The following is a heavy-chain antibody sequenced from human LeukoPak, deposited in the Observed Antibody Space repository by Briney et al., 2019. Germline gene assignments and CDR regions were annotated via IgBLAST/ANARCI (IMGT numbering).Heavy chain of an antibody. CDR2: ISSSGSTI. CDR3: ARSFYYGSGSSFSP. Sequence: PGGSLRLSCAASGFTFSDYYMSWIRQAPGKGLEWVSYISSSGSTIYYADSVKGRFTISRDNAKSSLYLQMNSLRAEDTAVYYCARSFYYGSGSSFSPWGQGTLVTVSS. J-gene: IGHJ5*02. D-gene: IGHD3-10*01. V-gene: IGHV3-11*01. CDR1: GFTFSDYY.